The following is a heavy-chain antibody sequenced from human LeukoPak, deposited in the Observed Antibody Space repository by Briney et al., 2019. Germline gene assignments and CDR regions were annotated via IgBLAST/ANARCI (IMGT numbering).Heavy chain of an antibody. J-gene: IGHJ4*02. D-gene: IGHD4-17*01. CDR1: GFTFSSYA. CDR2: VNGGGNT. Sequence: GGSLRLSCAASGFTFSSYAMSWVRQAPGKGLEWVSAVNGGGNTWYAGSVKGRFTISRDNSKNTLYLQMNSLRAEDTAIYYCAKERQAGDYFTSDYWGLGTLITVSS. CDR3: AKERQAGDYFTSDY. V-gene: IGHV3-23*01.